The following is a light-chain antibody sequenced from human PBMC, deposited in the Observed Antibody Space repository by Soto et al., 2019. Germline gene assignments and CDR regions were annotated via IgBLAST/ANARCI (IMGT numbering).Light chain of an antibody. J-gene: IGLJ3*02. V-gene: IGLV1-40*01. Sequence: QSVLTQPPSVSGAPGQRVTISCTGSSSNIGAGYDVHWYQQLPVTAPKLLIYGNSNRPSGVPDRFAGSKAGTSASLAITGLKAEDEADYYCQSYDSSLSVVFGGGTQLTVL. CDR1: SSNIGAGYD. CDR3: QSYDSSLSVV. CDR2: GNS.